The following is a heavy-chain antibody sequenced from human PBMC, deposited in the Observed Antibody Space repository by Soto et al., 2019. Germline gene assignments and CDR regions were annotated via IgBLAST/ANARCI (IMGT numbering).Heavy chain of an antibody. V-gene: IGHV3-7*01. CDR3: ARCACPNWGTFQLDY. J-gene: IGHJ4*02. D-gene: IGHD3-16*01. Sequence: EVQLVESGGGLVQPGGSLRLSCAASGFTFTSYWMTWVRQAPGKGLEWVAYIKQDGGEKYYVGSVKGRFTISRDNAENALYLQLDNLRAEDADVYSCARCACPNWGTFQLDYWGQGTLVTVSS. CDR2: IKQDGGEK. CDR1: GFTFTSYW.